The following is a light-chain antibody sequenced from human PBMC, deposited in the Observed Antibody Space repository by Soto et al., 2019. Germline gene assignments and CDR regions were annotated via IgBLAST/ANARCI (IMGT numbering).Light chain of an antibody. J-gene: IGLJ1*01. CDR1: SSDVGSYNR. Sequence: QSVLTQPPSVSGSPGQSVTISCTGTSSDVGSYNRVSWYQQPPGTAPKLMIYEVSNRPSGVPDRFSGSKSGNTVSLTISGLQAEDEADYYCSSYTTSSTYVFGTGTQLTVL. CDR3: SSYTTSSTYV. CDR2: EVS. V-gene: IGLV2-18*02.